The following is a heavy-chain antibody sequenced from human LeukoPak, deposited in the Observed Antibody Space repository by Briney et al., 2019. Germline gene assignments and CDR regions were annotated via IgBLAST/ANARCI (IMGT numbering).Heavy chain of an antibody. CDR2: IHYDGNNK. CDR1: GFTFSSSA. D-gene: IGHD4-17*01. J-gene: IGHJ4*02. CDR3: SARRLTGTTEIDY. V-gene: IGHV3-30*02. Sequence: GGSLRLSCAASGFTFSSSAMHWVRQAPGKGLDWVAFIHYDGNNKYYADSVKGRFTISRDNSKNTVYLQMNSLRTEDTAVYICSARRLTGTTEIDYWGQGTLVTVSS.